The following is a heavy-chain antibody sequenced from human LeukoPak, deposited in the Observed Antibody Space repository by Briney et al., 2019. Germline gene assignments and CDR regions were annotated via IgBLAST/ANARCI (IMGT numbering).Heavy chain of an antibody. D-gene: IGHD5/OR15-5a*01. Sequence: GGSLRLSCAASGFTFSDYSMSWIRQAPGKGLEWVSNIYSRGHAIYYADLVKGRFTISRDNAKNSLYLQMNGLRAEDTAMYYCARDRNVYGYYYNGMDVWGQGTTVTVSS. CDR3: ARDRNVYGYYYNGMDV. V-gene: IGHV3-11*01. CDR2: IYSRGHAI. J-gene: IGHJ6*02. CDR1: GFTFSDYS.